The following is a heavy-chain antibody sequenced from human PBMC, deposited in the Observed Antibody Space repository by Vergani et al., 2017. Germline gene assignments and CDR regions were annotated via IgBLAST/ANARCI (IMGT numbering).Heavy chain of an antibody. D-gene: IGHD3/OR15-3a*01. V-gene: IGHV3-30*18. CDR2: ISYDGSNK. Sequence: QVQLVESGGGVVQPGRSLRLSCAASGFTFGSYGMHWVRQAPGKGLEWVAVISYDGSNKYYADSVKGRFTISRDNSKNTLYLQMNSLRAEDTAVYYCAKGQDYYFDYWGQGTLVTVSS. CDR1: GFTFGSYG. CDR3: AKGQDYYFDY. J-gene: IGHJ4*02.